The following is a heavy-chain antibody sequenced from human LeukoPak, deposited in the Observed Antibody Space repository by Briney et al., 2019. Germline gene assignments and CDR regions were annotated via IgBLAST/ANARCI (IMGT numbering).Heavy chain of an antibody. D-gene: IGHD6-19*01. V-gene: IGHV3-23*01. CDR3: ARETMGYSSGWFDY. CDR1: GFTFSNHG. Sequence: RGSLRLSCAASGFTFSNHGMNWVRQAPGKGLEWVSAISGSGDSTNYADSVKGRFTISRDNSKNTLYLQMNSLRAEDTAVYYCARETMGYSSGWFDYWGQGTLVTVSS. CDR2: ISGSGDST. J-gene: IGHJ4*02.